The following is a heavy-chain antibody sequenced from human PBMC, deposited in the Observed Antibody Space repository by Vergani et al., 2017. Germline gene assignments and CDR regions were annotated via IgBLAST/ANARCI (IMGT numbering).Heavy chain of an antibody. Sequence: QVQLVQSGAEVKKPGASVKVSCKASGYTFSTYGISWVRQPPGQGLEWMGWISAYNGNTNYPEKFQGRLTMTTDTSTRTAYMELRSLRSDDTAVYYCARVHGDYESPGDGRIDWGQGTLVTVSS. CDR3: ARVHGDYESPGDGRID. CDR2: ISAYNGNT. D-gene: IGHD4-17*01. CDR1: GYTFSTYG. V-gene: IGHV1-18*01. J-gene: IGHJ1*01.